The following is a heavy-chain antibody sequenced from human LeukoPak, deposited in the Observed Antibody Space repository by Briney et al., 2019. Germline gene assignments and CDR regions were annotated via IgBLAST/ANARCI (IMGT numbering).Heavy chain of an antibody. CDR1: GFTFSSYG. J-gene: IGHJ4*02. V-gene: IGHV3-30*03. D-gene: IGHD2-2*01. CDR3: ARETYQCPAWDY. Sequence: PGGSLRLSCAASGFTFSSYGMHWVRQAPGKGLEWVAVISYDGSNKYYADSVKGRFTISRDNAKNSLYLQMNSLRAEDTAVYYCARETYQCPAWDYWGQGTLVTVSS. CDR2: ISYDGSNK.